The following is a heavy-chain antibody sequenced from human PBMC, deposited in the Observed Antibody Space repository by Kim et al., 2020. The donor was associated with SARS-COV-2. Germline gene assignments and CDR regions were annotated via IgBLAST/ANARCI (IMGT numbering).Heavy chain of an antibody. CDR3: ARGYCGTATCYTGGTYFAY. J-gene: IGHJ4*02. D-gene: IGHD2-2*02. V-gene: IGHV3-33*01. CDR1: GFTSSTYG. Sequence: GGSLRLSCAASGFTSSTYGMHWVRQAPGKGLEWVATMWYDGSNKYYPDSVKGRFTVSRDNSKNTLYLQVNSLRAEDTAVYYCARGYCGTATCYTGGTYFAYWGRGTLVTVSS. CDR2: MWYDGSNK.